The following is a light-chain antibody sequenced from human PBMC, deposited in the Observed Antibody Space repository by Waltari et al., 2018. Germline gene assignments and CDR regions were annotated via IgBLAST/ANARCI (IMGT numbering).Light chain of an antibody. J-gene: IGLJ2*01. CDR3: NSRDPTTNAVV. V-gene: IGLV3-19*01. CDR1: SPSPYA. CDR2: SVY. Sequence: SSELTQDPAVSVALGQPVRITCQGASPSPYAPTWYHQMPGPAPILVIFSVYDRPSGIPDRFSGSLSGDTASLTITGTQAEDEADYYCNSRDPTTNAVVFGGGTRLTVL.